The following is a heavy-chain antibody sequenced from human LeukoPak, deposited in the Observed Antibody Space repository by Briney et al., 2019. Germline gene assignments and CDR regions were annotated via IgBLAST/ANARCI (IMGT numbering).Heavy chain of an antibody. CDR3: TKDLPFTAGGVIVH. CDR1: GLTFSDAW. CDR2: IRSKVDGGTA. J-gene: IGHJ5*02. Sequence: PGGSLRLSCGVSGLTFSDAWLTWVRQSPGRGLEWVGLIRSKVDGGTADYATTVKGRFTISGDDSKNMLYLQMNGLKTEDTAIYYCTKDLPFTAGGVIVHWGQGALVTVSS. V-gene: IGHV3-15*01. D-gene: IGHD3-16*01.